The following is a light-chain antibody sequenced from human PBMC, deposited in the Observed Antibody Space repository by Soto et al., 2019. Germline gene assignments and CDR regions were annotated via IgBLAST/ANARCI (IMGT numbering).Light chain of an antibody. CDR1: QSVSRNF. J-gene: IGKJ2*01. V-gene: IGKV3-20*01. Sequence: EIVLTQSPGTLSLSPGESATLSCGASQSVSRNFLAWYQQKPGQAPRLLIYGASNRATGIPDRFSGSGSGTDFALTISRLEPEDFAVYYCQQFGSSSYTFGQGIKLDIK. CDR3: QQFGSSSYT. CDR2: GAS.